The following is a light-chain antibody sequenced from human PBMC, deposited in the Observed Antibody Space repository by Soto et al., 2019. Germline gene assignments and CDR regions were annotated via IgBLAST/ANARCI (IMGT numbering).Light chain of an antibody. CDR2: EDN. J-gene: IGLJ2*01. CDR3: QSVDSSDQGF. Sequence: NFMLTQPHSVSGSPGKTVTISCTGSGGSLASNYVQWYQQRPGRAPTTVIYEDNDRPSGVPNRFSGSVDISSNSAFLTISGLTTEDEADYYSQSVDSSDQGFFGGGTKVTVL. V-gene: IGLV6-57*02. CDR1: GGSLASNY.